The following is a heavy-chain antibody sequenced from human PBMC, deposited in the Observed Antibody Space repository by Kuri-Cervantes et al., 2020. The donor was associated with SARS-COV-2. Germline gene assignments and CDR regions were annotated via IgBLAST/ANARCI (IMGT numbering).Heavy chain of an antibody. CDR1: GFTFSSYA. D-gene: IGHD2-2*01. CDR3: ARAPDIVVVPAAIDRRIYYYGMDV. J-gene: IGHJ6*02. V-gene: IGHV3-64*04. CDR2: ISSNGGST. Sequence: GGSLRLSCSASGFTFSSYAMHWVRQAPGKGLEYVSAISSNGGSTYYADSVKGRFTISRGNSKNTLYLQMNSLRAEDTAVYYCARAPDIVVVPAAIDRRIYYYGMDVWGQGTTVTVSS.